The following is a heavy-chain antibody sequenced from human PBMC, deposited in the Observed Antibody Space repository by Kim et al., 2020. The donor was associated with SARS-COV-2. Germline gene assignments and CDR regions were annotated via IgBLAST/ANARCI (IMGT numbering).Heavy chain of an antibody. Sequence: SETLSLTCTVSGGSISSGDYYWSWIRQPPGKGLEWIGYIYYSGSTYYNPSLKSRVTISVDTSKNQFSLKLSSVTAADTAVYYCAVRRAAHYYFDYWGQGTLVTVSS. D-gene: IGHD2-15*01. CDR3: AVRRAAHYYFDY. J-gene: IGHJ4*02. V-gene: IGHV4-30-4*01. CDR2: IYYSGST. CDR1: GGSISSGDYY.